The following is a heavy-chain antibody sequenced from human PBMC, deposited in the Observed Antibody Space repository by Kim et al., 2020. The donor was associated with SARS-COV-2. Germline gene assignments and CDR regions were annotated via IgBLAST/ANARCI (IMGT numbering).Heavy chain of an antibody. CDR2: T. Sequence: TTYADSGKGRFNISRDNAKNTLYLQMNSLRAEDTAVYYCARVVGSAQAAWGQGTLVTVSP. V-gene: IGHV3-74*01. J-gene: IGHJ5*02. CDR3: ARVVGSAQAA. D-gene: IGHD2-15*01.